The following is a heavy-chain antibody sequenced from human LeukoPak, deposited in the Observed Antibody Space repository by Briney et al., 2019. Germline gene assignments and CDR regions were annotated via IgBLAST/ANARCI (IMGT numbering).Heavy chain of an antibody. CDR1: GYGFTDYY. V-gene: IGHV1-2*02. CDR2: INPSSGDT. CDR3: ARGWQINSSRGFVAP. D-gene: IGHD3-10*01. J-gene: IGHJ5*02. Sequence: ASVTETFPDTGYGFTDYYVLWIRQAPGQGLEWMGWINPSSGDTIYAQKFQGRVIQSRDTFTTTAYMEINSLVSDDTAVYYCARGWQINSSRGFVAPWGQ.